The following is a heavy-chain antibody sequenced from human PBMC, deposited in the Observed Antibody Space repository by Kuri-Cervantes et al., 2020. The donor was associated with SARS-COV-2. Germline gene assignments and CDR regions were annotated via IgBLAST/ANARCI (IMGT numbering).Heavy chain of an antibody. D-gene: IGHD2-2*01. V-gene: IGHV4-61*02. CDR2: IYTSGST. Sequence: SETLSLTCTVSGGSISSGSYYWSWIRQPAGKGLEWIGRIYTSGSTNYNPSLKSRVTISVDTFKNQFSLKLSSVTAADTAVYYCARHMPHIVVVPAAIYYWGQGTLVTVSS. J-gene: IGHJ4*02. CDR1: GGSISSGSYY. CDR3: ARHMPHIVVVPAAIYY.